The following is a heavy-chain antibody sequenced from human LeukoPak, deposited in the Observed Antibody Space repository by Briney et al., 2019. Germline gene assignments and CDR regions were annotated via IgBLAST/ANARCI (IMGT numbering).Heavy chain of an antibody. D-gene: IGHD3-10*02. CDR1: GYTFTSYY. J-gene: IGHJ5*02. Sequence: ASVKDSCKASGYTFTSYYMHWVRQAPGQGLEWMGIINPSGGSTSYAQKFQGRVTMTRDMSTSTVYMELSSLRSEDTAVYYCARAELLRSCGFDPRGQGTLVTVST. V-gene: IGHV1-46*01. CDR2: INPSGGST. CDR3: ARAELLRSCGFDP.